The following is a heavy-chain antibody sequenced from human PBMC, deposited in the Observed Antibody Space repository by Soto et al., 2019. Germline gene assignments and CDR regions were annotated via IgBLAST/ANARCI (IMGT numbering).Heavy chain of an antibody. Sequence: EVLLVESGGGLVHPGGSLRLSCTASGFIFKMYWMHWVRQSPGKGLVWISRIYNDGTYSDYADSVRGRFTISRDNVNDTLYLQMNNLRAEDSGLYYCTRGPRPISTGTGAYWGQGTQVTVSS. CDR1: GFIFKMYW. CDR3: TRGPRPISTGTGAY. D-gene: IGHD3-10*01. V-gene: IGHV3-74*02. J-gene: IGHJ4*02. CDR2: IYNDGTYS.